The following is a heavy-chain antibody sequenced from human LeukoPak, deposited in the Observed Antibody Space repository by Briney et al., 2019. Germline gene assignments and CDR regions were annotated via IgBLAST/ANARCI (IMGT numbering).Heavy chain of an antibody. J-gene: IGHJ4*02. CDR2: IRYDGSNK. V-gene: IGHV3-30*02. Sequence: GGSLRLSCAASGFTFSSYGMHWVRQAPGKGLEWVALIRYDGSNKYYADSVKGRFTISRDNSKNTLYLQMNRLRAEDTAVYYCAKDLSGYDGEANDWGQGTLVTVSS. D-gene: IGHD5-12*01. CDR3: AKDLSGYDGEAND. CDR1: GFTFSSYG.